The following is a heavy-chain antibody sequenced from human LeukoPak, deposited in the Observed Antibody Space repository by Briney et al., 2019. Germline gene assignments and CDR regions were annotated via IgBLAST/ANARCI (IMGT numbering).Heavy chain of an antibody. CDR1: GFTFSSYS. CDR3: ASTAYYYDSSGDY. CDR2: ISSSSSYI. V-gene: IGHV3-21*01. D-gene: IGHD3-22*01. Sequence: GGSLRLSCAASGFTFSSYSMTWVRQAPGKGLEWVSSISSSSSYIYYADSVKGRFTISRDNAKNSLYLQMNSLRAEDTAVYYCASTAYYYDSSGDYWGQGTLVTVSS. J-gene: IGHJ4*02.